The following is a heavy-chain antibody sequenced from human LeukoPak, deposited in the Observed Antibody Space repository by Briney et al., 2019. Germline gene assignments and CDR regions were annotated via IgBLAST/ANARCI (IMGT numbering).Heavy chain of an antibody. D-gene: IGHD3-9*01. CDR1: GYTSTGYY. CDR2: INPNSGGT. CDR3: AVYDILTGYPQVDAFDI. V-gene: IGHV1-2*04. Sequence: ASVKVSCKASGYTSTGYYMHWVRQAPGQGLEWMGWINPNSGGTNYAQKFQGWVTMTRDTSISTAYMELSRLRSDDTAVYYCAVYDILTGYPQVDAFDIWGQGTMVTVSS. J-gene: IGHJ3*02.